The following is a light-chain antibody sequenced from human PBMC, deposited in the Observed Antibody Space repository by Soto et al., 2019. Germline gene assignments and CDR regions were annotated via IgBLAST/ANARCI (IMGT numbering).Light chain of an antibody. CDR2: AAS. CDR3: QQSYNSPQT. V-gene: IGKV1-39*01. CDR1: QTIMTY. Sequence: DIQMTQSPSSLCASGGYEVTIACRASQTIMTYLNWYQLKPGKPPRLLIYAASSLQSGVPSRFSGSGSGTDFTLTISSLQPEDFATYSCQQSYNSPQTFGQGTKVDIK. J-gene: IGKJ1*01.